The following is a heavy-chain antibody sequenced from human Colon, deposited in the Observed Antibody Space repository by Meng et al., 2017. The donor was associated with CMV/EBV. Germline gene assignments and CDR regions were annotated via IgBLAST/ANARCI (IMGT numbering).Heavy chain of an antibody. Sequence: GESLKISCEAFGFTFSKYRMSWVRQAPGKGLEWVSSISSTSVNIDKADSVKGRFTISRDNSENSLYLQMNSLRAEDTAVYYCARDQIRHYDFWSGYLNYYYYYGMDVWGQGTTVTVSS. CDR1: GFTFSKYR. D-gene: IGHD3-3*01. CDR3: ARDQIRHYDFWSGYLNYYYYYGMDV. V-gene: IGHV3-21*01. J-gene: IGHJ6*02. CDR2: ISSTSVNI.